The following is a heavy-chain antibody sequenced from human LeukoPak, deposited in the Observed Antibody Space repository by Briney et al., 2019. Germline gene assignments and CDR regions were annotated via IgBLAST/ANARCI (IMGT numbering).Heavy chain of an antibody. J-gene: IGHJ4*02. V-gene: IGHV3-30*19. CDR2: ISYDGSDK. D-gene: IGHD5-12*01. CDR1: GFTFNAYG. CDR3: ARARPSMWIDY. Sequence: GGSLRLSCAAPGFTFNAYGMHWVRQAPGKGLEWVAVISYDGSDKFYADSVKGRFTISRDSSKNTLYLQMNSLRPEDTAVYYCARARPSMWIDYWGQGTLVTVSS.